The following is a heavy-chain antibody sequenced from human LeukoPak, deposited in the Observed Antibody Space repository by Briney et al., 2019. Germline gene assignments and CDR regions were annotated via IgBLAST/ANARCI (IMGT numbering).Heavy chain of an antibody. CDR3: ARGSSGYIAEF. Sequence: ASVKVSCKASGNTFSGYYIHWVRQAPGQGLEYMGWIYPYSGGTNYAQNLQGRVTMTRDTSISTAYMELSRLTSDDTAVYYCARGSSGYIAEFWGQGTLVSVSS. V-gene: IGHV1-2*02. D-gene: IGHD3-22*01. CDR2: IYPYSGGT. J-gene: IGHJ4*02. CDR1: GNTFSGYY.